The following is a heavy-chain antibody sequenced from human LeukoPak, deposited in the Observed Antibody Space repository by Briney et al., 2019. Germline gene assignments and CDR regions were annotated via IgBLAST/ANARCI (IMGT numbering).Heavy chain of an antibody. CDR1: GGSISSGSYY. V-gene: IGHV4-61*02. CDR3: ALSSKFRRSGGSFADY. CDR2: IYTSGST. Sequence: SQTLSLTCTVSGGSISSGSYYWSWIRQPAGKGLEWIGRIYTSGSTNYNPSLKSRVTISVDTSKNQFSLKLSSVTAAGTAVYYCALSSKFRRSGGSFADYWGQGTLVTVSS. D-gene: IGHD2-15*01. J-gene: IGHJ4*02.